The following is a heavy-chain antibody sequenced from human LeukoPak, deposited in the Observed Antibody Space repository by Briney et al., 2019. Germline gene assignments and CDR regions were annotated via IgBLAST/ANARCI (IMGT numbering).Heavy chain of an antibody. CDR3: AKNGDRGAYCTGGTCYPYFYYYMDV. CDR1: GFTFNNYA. CDR2: ISRSGGST. V-gene: IGHV3-23*01. Sequence: GGSLRLSCAASGFTFNNYAMTWVRQASGKGLEWVSAISRSGGSTYYADSVKGRFTISKDNSKTTLYLQMNSLRAEDTAIYYCAKNGDRGAYCTGGTCYPYFYYYMDVWGKGTTVTI. D-gene: IGHD2-15*01. J-gene: IGHJ6*03.